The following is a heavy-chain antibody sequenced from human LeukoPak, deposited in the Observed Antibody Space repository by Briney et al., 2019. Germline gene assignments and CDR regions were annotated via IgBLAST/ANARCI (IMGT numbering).Heavy chain of an antibody. CDR3: ARWGGTRQFYFDY. V-gene: IGHV3-33*01. D-gene: IGHD3-16*01. J-gene: IGHJ4*02. CDR2: INYDGSNR. CDR1: GFSLSNYG. Sequence: GGSLRLSCAASGFSLSNYGLHWVRQGPGKGLEWLAVINYDGSNRYYADSVKGRFTISKDSSENTLYLQMNRLRADDTAMYYCARWGGTRQFYFDYWGQGTLATVSS.